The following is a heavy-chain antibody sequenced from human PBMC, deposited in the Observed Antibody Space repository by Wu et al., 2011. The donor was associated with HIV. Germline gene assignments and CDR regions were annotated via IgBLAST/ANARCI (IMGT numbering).Heavy chain of an antibody. CDR1: GYTFTSYD. CDR2: MNAKSGNA. V-gene: IGHV1-8*02. D-gene: IGHD3-3*01. J-gene: IGHJ1*01. CDR3: ARGPSGRRSAAEYLQL. Sequence: QVQLVQSGAEVKKPGASVKVSCKASGYTFTSYDINWVRQAPGQGLEWLGWMNAKSGNAGYSQKFQDRVTMTTDTSTGTAYLELSSLRSADTAVYFCARGPSGRRSAAEYLQLWGQGTLVTVS.